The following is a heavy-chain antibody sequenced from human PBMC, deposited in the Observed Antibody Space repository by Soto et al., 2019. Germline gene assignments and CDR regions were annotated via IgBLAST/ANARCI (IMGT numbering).Heavy chain of an antibody. D-gene: IGHD3-10*01. J-gene: IGHJ4*02. CDR3: EKKVKSGPGSQYLDY. CDR2: FRTSGDGGTT. CDR1: GFTFSSYS. V-gene: IGHV3-23*01. Sequence: PGGSLRLSCAASGFTFSSYSMSWVRQAPGKGLEWVSGFRTSGDGGTTYYADSVKGRFTISRDNSKNMLFLQMNSLRAEDTAIYYCEKKVKSGPGSQYLDYCGQGTLVTVSS.